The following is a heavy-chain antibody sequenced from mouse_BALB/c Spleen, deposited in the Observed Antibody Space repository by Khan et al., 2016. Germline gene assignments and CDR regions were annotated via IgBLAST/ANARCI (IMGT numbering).Heavy chain of an antibody. J-gene: IGHJ2*01. CDR1: VFNIKDYY. CDR3: NAVNKGSDVDGDN. Sequence: VQLQQSGAELVRSGASVKLSCTASVFNIKDYYMHWVKQRPEQGLEWLGWIDPENGATEYAPKFQGKATITADTSSNAAYLQFSSLTSEDSAVSYCNAVNKGSDVDGDNWGQGSTRT. D-gene: IGHD1-1*02. CDR2: IDPENGAT. V-gene: IGHV14-4*02.